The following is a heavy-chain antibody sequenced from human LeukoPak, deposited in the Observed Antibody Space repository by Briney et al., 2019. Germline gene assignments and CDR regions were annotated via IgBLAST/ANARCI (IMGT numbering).Heavy chain of an antibody. CDR3: ARVEEYQLLNGYYYMDV. Sequence: ASVKVSCKASGGTFSSYAISWVRQAPGQGLEWMGWINPNSGGTNYAQKFQGRVTMTRDTSISTAYMELSRLRSDDTAVYYCARVEEYQLLNGYYYMDVWGKGTTVTVSS. CDR1: GGTFSSYA. CDR2: INPNSGGT. J-gene: IGHJ6*03. V-gene: IGHV1-2*02. D-gene: IGHD2-2*01.